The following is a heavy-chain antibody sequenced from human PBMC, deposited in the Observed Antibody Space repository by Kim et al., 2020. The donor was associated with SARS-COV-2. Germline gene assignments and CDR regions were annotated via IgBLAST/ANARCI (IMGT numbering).Heavy chain of an antibody. CDR1: GGSISSYY. CDR2: IYYSGST. V-gene: IGHV4-59*08. Sequence: SETLSLTCTVSGGSISSYYWSWIRQPPGKGLEWIGYIYYSGSTNYNPSLKSRVTISVDTSKNQFSLKLSSVTAADTAVYYCARVSYCSGGSCYPGPYYYYGMDVWGQGTTVTVSS. J-gene: IGHJ6*02. D-gene: IGHD2-15*01. CDR3: ARVSYCSGGSCYPGPYYYYGMDV.